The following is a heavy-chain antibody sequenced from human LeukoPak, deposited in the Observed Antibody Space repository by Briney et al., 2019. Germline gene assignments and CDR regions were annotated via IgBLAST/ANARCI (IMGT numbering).Heavy chain of an antibody. J-gene: IGHJ5*02. CDR1: GGSISSSSYY. V-gene: IGHV4-61*01. Sequence: SETLSLTCTVSGGSISSSSYYWSWIRQPPGKGLEWIGYIYYSGSTNYKPSLKSRVTISVDTSKNQFSLKLNSVTAADTAVYYCARGGYYGSGNDFRFDPWGQGTLVTVSS. CDR3: ARGGYYGSGNDFRFDP. D-gene: IGHD3-10*01. CDR2: IYYSGST.